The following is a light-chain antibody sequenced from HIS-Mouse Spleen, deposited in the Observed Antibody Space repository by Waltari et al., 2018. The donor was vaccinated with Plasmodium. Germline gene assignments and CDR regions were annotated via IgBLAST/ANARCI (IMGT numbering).Light chain of an antibody. CDR1: RRRSYS. CDR3: NSRDSSGNHVV. V-gene: IGLV3-19*01. J-gene: IGLJ2*01. CDR2: GKN. Sequence: SSELTQDPAVSVALGQTVRLTCQGDRRRSYSASWSQQKQERAPVLVIYGKNNLPSGIPDRFSGSSSGNTASLTITGAQAEDEADYYCNSRDSSGNHVVFGGGTKLTVL.